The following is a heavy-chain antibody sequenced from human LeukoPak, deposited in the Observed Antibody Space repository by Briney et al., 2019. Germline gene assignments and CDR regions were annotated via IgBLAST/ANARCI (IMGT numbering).Heavy chain of an antibody. D-gene: IGHD1-1*01. CDR3: AKGGDWKTRYFDD. V-gene: IGHV3-23*01. CDR1: GFTFNYYA. J-gene: IGHJ4*02. Sequence: PGGSLRFSCTASGFTFNYYAMSWVRQAPGKGLQWVSAISGSGGTTYYADSVRGRFTISRDSSNNTLYLHMNSLRAEDTAVYYCAKGGDWKTRYFDDWGQGTLVTVSS. CDR2: ISGSGGTT.